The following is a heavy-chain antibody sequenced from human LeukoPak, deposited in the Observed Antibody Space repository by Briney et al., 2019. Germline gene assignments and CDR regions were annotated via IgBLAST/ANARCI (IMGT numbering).Heavy chain of an antibody. CDR1: GFTFSSYG. J-gene: IGHJ4*02. CDR2: ISGSGGSL. D-gene: IGHD3-16*02. Sequence: GGSLRLSRAASGFTFSSYGMHWVRQAPGKGLDWVSTISGSGGSLYYADSVRGRFTISRDNSKNTLYLQMNSLRAEDTAVYYCAKLMGSLDAWGSFRFSFDSWGQGTLVTVSS. CDR3: AKLMGSLDAWGSFRFSFDS. V-gene: IGHV3-23*01.